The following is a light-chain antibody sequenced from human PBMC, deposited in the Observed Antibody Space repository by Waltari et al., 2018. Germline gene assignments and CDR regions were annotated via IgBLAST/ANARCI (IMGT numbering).Light chain of an antibody. J-gene: IGKJ4*01. CDR2: KVS. CDR1: ESLVYSGGITY. Sequence: DFVLTHSPPFLPVTLGQPAPISCRSSESLVYSGGITYLNWFHQRPGQSPRRLIYKVSNRDSGVPDRFNGSGSGTDFTLNISRVEAEDVGIYYCMQGTHWSLTFGGGTKVEIK. V-gene: IGKV2-30*01. CDR3: MQGTHWSLT.